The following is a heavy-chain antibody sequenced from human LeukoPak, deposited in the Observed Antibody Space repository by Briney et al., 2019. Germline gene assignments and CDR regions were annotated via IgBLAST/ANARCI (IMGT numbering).Heavy chain of an antibody. J-gene: IGHJ4*02. CDR3: ARALGGLYYFDY. Sequence: ASVKVSCQPSGYTFNSYYMHWVRQAPGQGLEWMGIINPSGGSTSYAQKFQGRVTMTRDMSTSTGYMELSSLRSEDTAVYYCARALGGLYYFDYWGQGTLVTVSS. V-gene: IGHV1-46*02. D-gene: IGHD2-2*01. CDR2: INPSGGST. CDR1: GYTFNSYY.